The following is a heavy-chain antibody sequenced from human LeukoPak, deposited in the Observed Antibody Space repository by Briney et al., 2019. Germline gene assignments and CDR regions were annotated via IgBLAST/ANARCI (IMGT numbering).Heavy chain of an antibody. V-gene: IGHV3-74*01. CDR3: ARDLGHFDRGGSYFDY. CDR2: INTDGSTT. CDR1: GFTFSNYW. D-gene: IGHD3-22*01. Sequence: GGSLRLSCAASGFTFSNYWIHWVRQAPGKGLVWVSRINTDGSTTTYADSVKGRFTISRDSSKNTLYLQMNSLRDEDTAVYYCARDLGHFDRGGSYFDYWGQGTLVTVSS. J-gene: IGHJ4*02.